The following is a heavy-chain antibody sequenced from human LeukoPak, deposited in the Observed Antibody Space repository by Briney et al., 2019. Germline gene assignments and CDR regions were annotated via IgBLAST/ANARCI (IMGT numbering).Heavy chain of an antibody. CDR1: GYTFTGYD. D-gene: IGHD3-22*01. V-gene: IGHV1-8*01. CDR3: AVYDSSGYYYSNDAFDI. Sequence: GASVKVSCKASGYTFTGYDINWVRQATGQGLEWMGWMNPNSCNTGYAQKFQGRVTMTRNTSISTAYMELSSLRSEDTAVYYCAVYDSSGYYYSNDAFDIWGQGTMLTVSS. CDR2: MNPNSCNT. J-gene: IGHJ3*02.